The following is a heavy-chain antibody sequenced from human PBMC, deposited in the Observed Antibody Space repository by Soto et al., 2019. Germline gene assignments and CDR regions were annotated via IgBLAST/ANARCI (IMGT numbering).Heavy chain of an antibody. J-gene: IGHJ4*02. CDR1: GGSISSSSYY. CDR3: ARGYCSGGSCYRY. V-gene: IGHV4-39*01. D-gene: IGHD2-15*01. Sequence: PSETLSLTCTVSGGSISSSSYYWGWIRQPPGKGLEWIGSIYYSGSTYYNPSLKSRVTISVDTSKNQFSLKLSSVTAADTAVYYCARGYCSGGSCYRYWGQGSQVPVSS. CDR2: IYYSGST.